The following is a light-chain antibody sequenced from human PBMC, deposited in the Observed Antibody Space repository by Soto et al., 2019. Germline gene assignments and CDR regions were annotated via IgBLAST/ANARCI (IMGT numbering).Light chain of an antibody. CDR2: GAS. V-gene: IGKV3-15*01. CDR1: QSVSSN. J-gene: IGKJ5*01. CDR3: QQYYSTIT. Sequence: EMVMTQSPATLSVSPGERASLSCRASQSVSSNLAWYQQKPGQAPRLLIFGASTRATGIPARFSGSGSGTEFTLTISSLQSEDFAVYYCQQYYSTITFGQGTRLEIK.